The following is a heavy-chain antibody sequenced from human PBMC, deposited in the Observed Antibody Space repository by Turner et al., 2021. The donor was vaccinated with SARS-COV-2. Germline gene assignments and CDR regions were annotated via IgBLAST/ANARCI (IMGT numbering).Heavy chain of an antibody. CDR3: AKQQGLYSNPMYYFDY. CDR1: GFTFSSYG. D-gene: IGHD4-4*01. J-gene: IGHJ4*02. V-gene: IGHV3-30*18. CDR2: TSYDGSNK. Sequence: QVQLVESGGGVVQPGRSLRLSCAASGFTFSSYGMHWVRQAPGMGLEWVAVTSYDGSNKYYADSVKGRFTISRDNSKNTLYLQMNSLRAEDTAVYYCAKQQGLYSNPMYYFDYWGQGTLVTVSS.